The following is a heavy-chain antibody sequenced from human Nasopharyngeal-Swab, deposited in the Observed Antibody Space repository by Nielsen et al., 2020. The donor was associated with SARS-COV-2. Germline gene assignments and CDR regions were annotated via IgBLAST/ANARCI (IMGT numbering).Heavy chain of an antibody. CDR1: GGSISSSSYY. CDR3: ARHRRGGIVATPWYFDL. D-gene: IGHD5-12*01. Sequence: SESLSLTCTVSGGSISSSSYYWGWIRQHPGKRLEWIGSIYYSGSTYYNPSPKSRVTISVDTSKNQFSLKLSSVTAADTAVYYCARHRRGGIVATPWYFDLWGRGTLVTVSS. J-gene: IGHJ2*01. V-gene: IGHV4-39*01. CDR2: IYYSGST.